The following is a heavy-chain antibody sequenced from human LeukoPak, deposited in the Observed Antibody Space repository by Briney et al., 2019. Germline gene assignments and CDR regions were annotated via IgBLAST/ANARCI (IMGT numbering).Heavy chain of an antibody. V-gene: IGHV4-4*09. CDR2: IYTSGST. Sequence: SETLSLTCTVSGGSISSYYWSWIRQPPGKGLEWIGYIYTSGSTNYNPSLKSRVTISVDTSKNQFSLKLSSVTAADTAVYYCARHESIAAALFDPWGQGTLVTVSP. D-gene: IGHD6-13*01. J-gene: IGHJ5*02. CDR3: ARHESIAAALFDP. CDR1: GGSISSYY.